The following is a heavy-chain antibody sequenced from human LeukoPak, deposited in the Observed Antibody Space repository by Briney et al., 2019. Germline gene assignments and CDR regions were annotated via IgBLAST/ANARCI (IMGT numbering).Heavy chain of an antibody. D-gene: IGHD6-19*01. CDR2: MNPNSGNT. Sequence: ASVKVSCKASGYTFTSYDINWVRQATGQGLEWMGWMNPNSGNTGYAQKFQGRVTMTRNTSISTAYMEPSSLRSEDTAVYYCATYIAVAGGFFFQHWGQGTLVTVSS. CDR3: ATYIAVAGGFFFQH. J-gene: IGHJ1*01. CDR1: GYTFTSYD. V-gene: IGHV1-8*01.